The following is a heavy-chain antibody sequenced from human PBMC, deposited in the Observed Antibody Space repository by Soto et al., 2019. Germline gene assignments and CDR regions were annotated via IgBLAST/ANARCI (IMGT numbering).Heavy chain of an antibody. CDR1: GHSFTNYW. CDR3: ASKRAARLGDAFDI. D-gene: IGHD3-16*01. J-gene: IGHJ3*02. Sequence: GESLKISCQDSGHSFTNYWIVWVRQMPGKGLEWMGTIYPGDSDTRYSPSFQGQVTISADKSISTAYLQWSSLKASDTAMYYCASKRAARLGDAFDIWGQGTMVTVSS. V-gene: IGHV5-51*01. CDR2: IYPGDSDT.